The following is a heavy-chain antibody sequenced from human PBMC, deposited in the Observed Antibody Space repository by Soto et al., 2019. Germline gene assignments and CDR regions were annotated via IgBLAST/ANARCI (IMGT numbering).Heavy chain of an antibody. Sequence: SETLSLTCTFSGAAIRTNDLSWIRQRPGKGLQWTGYNYYTVSTNYNPSLKTRVAISMDTSKNQFSLNLSSVTAADTAVYYCAGAPNSAYFDFWGLGTLVTVSS. J-gene: IGHJ4*02. D-gene: IGHD7-27*01. CDR1: GAAIRTND. V-gene: IGHV4-59*01. CDR3: AGAPNSAYFDF. CDR2: NYYTVST.